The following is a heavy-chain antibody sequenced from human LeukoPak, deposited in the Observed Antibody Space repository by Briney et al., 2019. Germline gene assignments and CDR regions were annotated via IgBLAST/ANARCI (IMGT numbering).Heavy chain of an antibody. CDR3: AKDLDVHRTYGDYNFGY. D-gene: IGHD4-17*01. J-gene: IGHJ4*02. CDR1: GFTFSSYA. V-gene: IGHV3-23*01. CDR2: ISGSGGST. Sequence: GGSLRLSCAASGFTFSSYAVSWVRQAPGKGLEWVSAISGSGGSTYYADSVKGRFTISRDNSKNTLYLQMNSLRAEDTAVYYCAKDLDVHRTYGDYNFGYWGQGTLVTVSS.